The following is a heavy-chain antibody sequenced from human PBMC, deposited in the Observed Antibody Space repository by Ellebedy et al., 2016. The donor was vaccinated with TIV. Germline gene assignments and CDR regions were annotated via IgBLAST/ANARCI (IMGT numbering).Heavy chain of an antibody. CDR2: VYGDADI. J-gene: IGHJ5*02. CDR3: ARGDWFDP. CDR1: GYNFSSYW. V-gene: IGHV5-51*01. Sequence: GESLKISCKGSGYNFSSYWIAWVRQMPGKGLEWMGIVYGDADIRYSPSFEGQVTISADKSISTAYLQWSSLKASDTAMYFCARGDWFDPWGQGTLVTVSS. D-gene: IGHD3-16*01.